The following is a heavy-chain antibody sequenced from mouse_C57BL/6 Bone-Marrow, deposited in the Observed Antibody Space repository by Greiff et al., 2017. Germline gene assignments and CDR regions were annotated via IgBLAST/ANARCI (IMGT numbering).Heavy chain of an antibody. CDR2: IDPENGDT. V-gene: IGHV14-4*01. J-gene: IGHJ4*01. CDR1: GFNIKDDY. D-gene: IGHD1-1*01. Sequence: VQLKESGAELVRPGASVKLSCTASGFNIKDDYMHWVKQRPEQGLEWIGWIDPENGDTEYASKFQGKATITADTSSNTAYLQLSSLTSEDTAVYYCTNYGAMDYWGQGTSVTVSS. CDR3: TNYGAMDY.